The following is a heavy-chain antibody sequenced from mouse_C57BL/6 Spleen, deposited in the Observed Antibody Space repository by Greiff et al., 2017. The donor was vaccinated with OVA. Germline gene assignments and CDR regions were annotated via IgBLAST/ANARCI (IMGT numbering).Heavy chain of an antibody. J-gene: IGHJ4*01. Sequence: EVKLQESGGGLVQPGGSMKLSCAASGFTFSDAWMDWVRQSPEKGLEWVAEIRNKANNHATYYAESVKGRFTISRDDSKSSVYLQMNSLRAEDTAIYYCTRSAYYSNPYYAMDYWGQGTSVTVSS. CDR2: IRNKANNHAT. CDR3: TRSAYYSNPYYAMDY. CDR1: GFTFSDAW. D-gene: IGHD2-5*01. V-gene: IGHV6-6*01.